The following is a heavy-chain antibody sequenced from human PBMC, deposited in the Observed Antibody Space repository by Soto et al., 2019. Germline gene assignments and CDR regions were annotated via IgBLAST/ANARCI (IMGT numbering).Heavy chain of an antibody. V-gene: IGHV3-48*03. CDR1: GFTFSSYE. CDR3: ARLVSGIAVH. J-gene: IGHJ4*02. CDR2: ISSSGSTI. D-gene: IGHD6-19*01. Sequence: PGGSLRLSCAASGFTFSSYEMNWVRQAPGKGLEWVSYISSSGSTIYYADSVKGRFTISRDNAKNSLYLQMNSLRAEDTAVYYCARLVSGIAVHWGQGTLVTVSS.